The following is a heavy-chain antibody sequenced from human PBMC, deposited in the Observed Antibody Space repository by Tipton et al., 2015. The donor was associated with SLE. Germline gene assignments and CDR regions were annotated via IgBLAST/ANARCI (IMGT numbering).Heavy chain of an antibody. D-gene: IGHD2-2*01. J-gene: IGHJ3*02. CDR1: GGSMGSYC. Sequence: TLSLTCTVSGGSMGSYCWSWIRQFPGKGLEWIAFICYNGVSNYNPSLRSRVTISLDTSKNQFSLKLSSVTAADTAVYFCARWIAVPATANSDAFDIWGQGTMFTVSS. CDR2: ICYNGVS. CDR3: ARWIAVPATANSDAFDI. V-gene: IGHV4-59*12.